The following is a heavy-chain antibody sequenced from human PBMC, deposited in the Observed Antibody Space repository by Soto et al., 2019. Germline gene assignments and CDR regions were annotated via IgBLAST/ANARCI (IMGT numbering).Heavy chain of an antibody. CDR2: TSAYNGNT. CDR3: ARDAEDSSTEYNYYGMDV. D-gene: IGHD6-6*01. V-gene: IGHV1-18*01. Sequence: GASVKVSCKASGYTFTSYCISWVRQAPVQGLEWMGWTSAYNGNTNYAQKLQGRVTMTTDTSTSTAYMELRSLRSDDTAVYYCARDAEDSSTEYNYYGMDVRGQGTTVTVAS. CDR1: GYTFTSYC. J-gene: IGHJ6*02.